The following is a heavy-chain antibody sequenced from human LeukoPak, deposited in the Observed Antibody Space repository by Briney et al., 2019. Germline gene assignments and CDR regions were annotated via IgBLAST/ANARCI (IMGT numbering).Heavy chain of an antibody. J-gene: IGHJ6*03. CDR2: INHSGST. CDR3: ARVRFLEWLLPYYYYMDV. D-gene: IGHD3-3*01. CDR1: GGSFSGYY. V-gene: IGHV4-34*01. Sequence: SETLSLTCAVYGGSFSGYYWSWIRQPPGKGLEWIGEINHSGSTNYNPSLKSRVTISVDTSKNQFSLKLSSVTAADTAVYYCARVRFLEWLLPYYYYMDVWAKGPRSPSP.